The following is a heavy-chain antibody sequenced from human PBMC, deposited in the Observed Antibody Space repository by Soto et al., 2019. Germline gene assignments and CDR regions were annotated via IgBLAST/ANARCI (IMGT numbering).Heavy chain of an antibody. CDR1: GGSISSYY. Sequence: SETLSLTCTVSGGSISSYYWSWIRQPPGKGPEWIGYIYYSGSTNYNPSLKSRVTISVDTSKNQFSLKLSSVTAADTAVYYCARDRRGDFWSGYYYYYYGMDVWGQGTTVTVSS. CDR3: ARDRRGDFWSGYYYYYYGMDV. V-gene: IGHV4-59*01. J-gene: IGHJ6*02. D-gene: IGHD3-3*01. CDR2: IYYSGST.